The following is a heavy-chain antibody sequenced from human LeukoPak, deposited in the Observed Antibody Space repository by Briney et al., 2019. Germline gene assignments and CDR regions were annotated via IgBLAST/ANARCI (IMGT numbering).Heavy chain of an antibody. D-gene: IGHD4-11*01. J-gene: IGHJ5*02. CDR3: ARLGYSNEGNWFDP. CDR2: INHSGST. Sequence: PSETLSLTCAVYGGSFSGYYWSWIRQPPGKGLEWIGEINHSGSTNYNPSLKSRVTISVDTSKNQFSLKLSSVTAADTAVYYCARLGYSNEGNWFDPWGQGTLVTVSS. CDR1: GGSFSGYY. V-gene: IGHV4-34*01.